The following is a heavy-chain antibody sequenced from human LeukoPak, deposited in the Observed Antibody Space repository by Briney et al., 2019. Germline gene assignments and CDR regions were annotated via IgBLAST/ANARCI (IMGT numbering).Heavy chain of an antibody. J-gene: IGHJ4*02. CDR3: ARAAPKDPIFGVVTHPFDY. D-gene: IGHD3-3*01. CDR2: IYHSGST. Sequence: SQTLSLTCTVSGGSISSGGYYWSWIRQPPGKGLEWIGYIYHSGSTYYNPSLKSRVTISVDRSKNQFSLKLSSVTAADTAAYYCARAAPKDPIFGVVTHPFDYWGREPWSPSPQ. CDR1: GGSISSGGYY. V-gene: IGHV4-30-2*01.